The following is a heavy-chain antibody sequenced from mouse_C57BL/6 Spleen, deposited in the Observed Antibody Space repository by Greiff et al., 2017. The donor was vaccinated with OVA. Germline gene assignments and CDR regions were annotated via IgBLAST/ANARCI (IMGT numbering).Heavy chain of an antibody. Sequence: VKLQESGAELVRPGASVTLSCKASGYTFTDYEMHWVKQTPVHGLEWIGAIDPETGGTAYNQKFKGKAILTADKSSSTAYMELRSLTSEDSAVYYGTRRYYGSSYNYFDYWGQGTTLTVSS. CDR1: GYTFTDYE. CDR2: IDPETGGT. V-gene: IGHV1-15*01. J-gene: IGHJ2*01. D-gene: IGHD1-1*01. CDR3: TRRYYGSSYNYFDY.